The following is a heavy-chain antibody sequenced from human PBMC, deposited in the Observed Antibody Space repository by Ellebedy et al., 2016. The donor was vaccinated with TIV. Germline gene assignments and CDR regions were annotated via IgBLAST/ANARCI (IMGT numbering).Heavy chain of an antibody. CDR3: ARDERYFDPYYFDY. Sequence: GESLKISCTASGFTFSNYSMNWVRQAPGKGLEWISYISGRSSSIYYADSVKGRFTISRDNAKNSLYLQMNSLRAEDTAVYYCARDERYFDPYYFDYWGQGTLVTVSS. CDR1: GFTFSNYS. J-gene: IGHJ4*02. D-gene: IGHD3-9*01. V-gene: IGHV3-48*04. CDR2: ISGRSSSI.